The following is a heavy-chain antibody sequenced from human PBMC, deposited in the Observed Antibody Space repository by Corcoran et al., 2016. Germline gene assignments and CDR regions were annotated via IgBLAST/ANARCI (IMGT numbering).Heavy chain of an antibody. J-gene: IGHJ5*02. CDR2: IYPGDSDT. V-gene: IGHV5-51*01. CDR3: ARQVRDFWTSTGGWFDP. D-gene: IGHD3-3*01. Sequence: EVQLVQSGAEVKKPGESLKISCKGSGYSFTSYWIGWVRQMPRKGLEWMGIIYPGDSDTRYSPSVQGQVPISADKSISTAYLQWSSLKASDTAMYYCARQVRDFWTSTGGWFDPWGQGTLVTVSS. CDR1: GYSFTSYW.